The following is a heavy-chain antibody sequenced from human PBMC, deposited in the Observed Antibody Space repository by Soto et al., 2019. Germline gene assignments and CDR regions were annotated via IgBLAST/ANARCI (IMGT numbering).Heavy chain of an antibody. CDR2: TSGSGGST. CDR3: AKVSYPYYYYGMDV. V-gene: IGHV3-23*01. CDR1: GVTFSNYA. J-gene: IGHJ6*02. Sequence: PGGSLRLSCAASGVTFSNYAMTWVRRGPGKGLEWVSATSGSGGSTYYADSVKGRFTISRDNSKNTLYLQMNSLRVEDTAVYYCAKVSYPYYYYGMDVWGQGTTVTVSS.